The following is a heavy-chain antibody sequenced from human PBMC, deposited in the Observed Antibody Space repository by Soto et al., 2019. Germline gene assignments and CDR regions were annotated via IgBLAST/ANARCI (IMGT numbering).Heavy chain of an antibody. CDR2: ISYDGSNK. CDR1: GFTFSSYA. Sequence: QVQLVESGGGVVQPGRSLRLSCAASGFTFSSYAMHWVRQAPGKGLEWVAVISYDGSNKYYADSVKGRFTISRDNSKNTLYLQMNSLRAEDTAVYYCARDLLEWLSPCYGMAVWGQGTTVTVSS. D-gene: IGHD3-3*01. V-gene: IGHV3-30-3*01. J-gene: IGHJ6*02. CDR3: ARDLLEWLSPCYGMAV.